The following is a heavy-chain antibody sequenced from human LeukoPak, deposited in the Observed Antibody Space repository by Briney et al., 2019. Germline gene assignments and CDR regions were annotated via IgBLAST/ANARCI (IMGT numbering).Heavy chain of an antibody. D-gene: IGHD3-22*01. CDR1: GYSFTSYW. V-gene: IGHV5-51*01. CDR3: ARHNGRPYYYDSSGYYYLDI. CDR2: IYPGDSDT. J-gene: IGHJ3*02. Sequence: PGESLKISCKGSGYSFTSYWIGWVRPMPGKGLEWMGIIYPGDSDTRYSPSFQGQVTISADKSISTAYLQWSSLKASDTAMYYCARHNGRPYYYDSSGYYYLDIWGQGTMVTVSS.